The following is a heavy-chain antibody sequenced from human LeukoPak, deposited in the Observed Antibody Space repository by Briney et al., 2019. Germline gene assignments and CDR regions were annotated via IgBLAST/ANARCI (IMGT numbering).Heavy chain of an antibody. J-gene: IGHJ6*02. CDR1: GFTFSGYD. D-gene: IGHD5-18*01. CDR3: ARGSVTTGPFGMDV. V-gene: IGHV3-30*02. CDR2: IRSDGSNK. Sequence: GGSLRLSCAASGFTFSGYDMHWVRQAPGKGLEWVSFIRSDGSNKYYADSVKGRFTTSRDNSKNTLYLQMNSLRAEDTAVYYCARGSVTTGPFGMDVWGQGTTVTVSS.